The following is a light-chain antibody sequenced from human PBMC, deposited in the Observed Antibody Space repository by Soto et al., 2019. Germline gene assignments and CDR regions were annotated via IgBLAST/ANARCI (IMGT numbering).Light chain of an antibody. Sequence: QSVLTQPASVYGSPGQSITISCTGTSSDVGGYNYVSWYQHHPGKAPKLLIYDVNSRPSGVSDRFSGSKSGNTASLTISGLQAEDEADYYCSSYKSSSTEVFGTGTKVTVL. CDR3: SSYKSSSTEV. V-gene: IGLV2-14*03. CDR1: SSDVGGYNY. J-gene: IGLJ1*01. CDR2: DVN.